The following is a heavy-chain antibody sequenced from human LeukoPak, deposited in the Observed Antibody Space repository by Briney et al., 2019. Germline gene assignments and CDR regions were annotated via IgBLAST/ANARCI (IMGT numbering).Heavy chain of an antibody. CDR1: GDTFTGYY. Sequence: ASVKVSCKASGDTFTGYYMHWVRQAPGQGLEWMGWINPNSGGTNYAQKFQGRVTMTRDTSISTAYMELSRLRSDDTAVYYCARLSGQQLVLTYYYYGMDVWGQGTTVTVSS. CDR2: INPNSGGT. V-gene: IGHV1-2*02. CDR3: ARLSGQQLVLTYYYYGMDV. D-gene: IGHD6-13*01. J-gene: IGHJ6*02.